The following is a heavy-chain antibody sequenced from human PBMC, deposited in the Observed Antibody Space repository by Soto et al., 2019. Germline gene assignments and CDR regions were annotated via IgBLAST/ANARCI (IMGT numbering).Heavy chain of an antibody. CDR1: GFTFSSYS. D-gene: IGHD5-18*01. J-gene: IGHJ6*03. CDR3: AINPGVDTAMNYYYYMDV. CDR2: ISSSSSYI. V-gene: IGHV3-21*01. Sequence: GGSLRLSCAASGFTFSSYSMNWVRQAPGKGLEWVSSISSSSSYIYYADSVKGRFTISRDNAKNSLYLQMNSLRAEDTAVYYCAINPGVDTAMNYYYYMDVWGKGTTVTVSS.